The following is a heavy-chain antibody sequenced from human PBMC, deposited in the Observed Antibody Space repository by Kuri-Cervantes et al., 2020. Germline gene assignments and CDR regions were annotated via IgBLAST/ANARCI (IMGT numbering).Heavy chain of an antibody. Sequence: GGSLRLSCAASGFTFSSHAMSWVRQAPGKGLEWVSAISGSGGSTYYADSVKGRFTISRDNSKNTLYLQMNSLRAEDTAVYYCASPSVATITLPYYYYGMNVWGQGTTVTVSS. CDR2: ISGSGGST. CDR1: GFTFSSHA. J-gene: IGHJ6*02. D-gene: IGHD5-12*01. CDR3: ASPSVATITLPYYYYGMNV. V-gene: IGHV3-23*01.